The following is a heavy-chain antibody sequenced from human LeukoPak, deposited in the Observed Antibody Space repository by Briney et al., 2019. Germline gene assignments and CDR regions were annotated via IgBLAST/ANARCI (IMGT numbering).Heavy chain of an antibody. CDR3: VGYGSGSYYNYYMDV. D-gene: IGHD3-10*01. J-gene: IGHJ6*03. CDR2: ISSSRSYI. Sequence: GGSLRLSCTASGFTFSSYSMHWVRQAPGKGLEWVSSISSSRSYIYYADSLKGRFTISRDNAKNSLYLQMNSLRAEDTAVYYCVGYGSGSYYNYYMDVWGKGTTVTVSS. V-gene: IGHV3-21*01. CDR1: GFTFSSYS.